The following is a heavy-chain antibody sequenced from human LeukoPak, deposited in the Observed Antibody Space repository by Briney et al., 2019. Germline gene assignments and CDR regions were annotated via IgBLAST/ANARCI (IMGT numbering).Heavy chain of an antibody. CDR3: ARVVPEFNAFDI. D-gene: IGHD1-14*01. V-gene: IGHV3-23*01. CDR2: IGGSGITT. J-gene: IGHJ3*02. CDR1: GFIFNNYA. Sequence: GGSLRLSCAASGFIFNNYAMHWVRQAPGKGLEWVSTIGGSGITTFYADSVKGRFTISRDNSKNAVFLQVNSLRAEDMAIYYCARVVPEFNAFDIWGQGTMVTVSS.